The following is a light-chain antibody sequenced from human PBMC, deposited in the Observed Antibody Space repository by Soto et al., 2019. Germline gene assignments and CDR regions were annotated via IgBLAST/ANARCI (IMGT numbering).Light chain of an antibody. CDR2: GAS. V-gene: IGKV1-12*01. Sequence: DIQMTQSPSSVSASVGDRLTITCRASRDISNSLAWYQQTPGKAPKLLLRGASSLHRGVPSRFSGGGAGTEFTLTISSLQPEDFATYYCQQTSAFPRPFGQVSIVDIK. J-gene: IGKJ1*01. CDR3: QQTSAFPRP. CDR1: RDISNS.